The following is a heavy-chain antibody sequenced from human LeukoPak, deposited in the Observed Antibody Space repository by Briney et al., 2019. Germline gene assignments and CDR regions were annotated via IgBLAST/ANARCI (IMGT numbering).Heavy chain of an antibody. CDR2: ISYDGSNK. CDR3: AKDPTYYYGSGSPGGYYYYMDV. J-gene: IGHJ6*03. V-gene: IGHV3-30*18. D-gene: IGHD3-10*01. Sequence: GGSLRLSCAASGFTFSSYGMHWVRQAPGKGLEWVAVISYDGSNKYYADSVKGRFTISRDNSKNTLYLQMNSLRAEDTAVYYCAKDPTYYYGSGSPGGYYYYMDVWGKGTTVTVSS. CDR1: GFTFSSYG.